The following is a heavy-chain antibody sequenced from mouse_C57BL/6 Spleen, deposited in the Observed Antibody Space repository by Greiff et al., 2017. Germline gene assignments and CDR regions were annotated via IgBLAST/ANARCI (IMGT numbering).Heavy chain of an antibody. D-gene: IGHD2-1*01. CDR1: GYTFTSYW. Sequence: QVQLQQPGAELVKPGASVKLSCKASGYTFTSYWMHWVKQRPGQCLEWIGMIHPNSGSTNYNEKFKSKATLTVDKSSSTAYMQLSSLTSEDSAVYYCARGDYGKWFAYWGQGTLVTVSA. CDR2: IHPNSGST. V-gene: IGHV1-64*01. J-gene: IGHJ3*01. CDR3: ARGDYGKWFAY.